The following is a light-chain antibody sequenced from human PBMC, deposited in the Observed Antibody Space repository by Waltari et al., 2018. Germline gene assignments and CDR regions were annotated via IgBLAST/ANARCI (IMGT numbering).Light chain of an antibody. CDR1: SRHTTHV. CDR3: QTGGHGTWV. CDR2: VNSDGSH. V-gene: IGLV4-69*01. Sequence: QLVLTQSPSASASLGATVKRTCTLSSRHTTHVIRWLQKRPEEGHLYLMKVNSDGSHKKGDEISARFAGSRSGAERYLTISSLQSEDEADYYCQTGGHGTWVFGGGTKLTVL. J-gene: IGLJ3*02.